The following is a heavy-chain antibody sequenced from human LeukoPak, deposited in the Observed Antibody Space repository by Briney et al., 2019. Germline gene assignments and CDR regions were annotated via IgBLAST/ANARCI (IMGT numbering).Heavy chain of an antibody. V-gene: IGHV4-39*07. J-gene: IGHJ4*02. CDR2: IYYSGST. CDR3: ARLVGATFFDY. Sequence: PSETLSLTCTVSGGSISSYYWSWIRQPPGKGLEWIGSIYYSGSTYYNPSLKSRVTISVDTSKNQFSLKLSSVTAADTAVYYCARLVGATFFDYWGQGTLVTVSS. D-gene: IGHD1-26*01. CDR1: GGSISSYY.